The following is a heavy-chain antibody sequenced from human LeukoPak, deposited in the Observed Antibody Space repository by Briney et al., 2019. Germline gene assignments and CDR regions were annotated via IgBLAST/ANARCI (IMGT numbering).Heavy chain of an antibody. CDR3: AKDLRDVVVVLPVIVY. Sequence: GGSLRLSCAASVFTFSSYAMSWVRQAPGKGLEWVSGISGSGGSTYYADFVKGRFTISRDNSKNTLYLQKNSLRAEDTAVYYCAKDLRDVVVVLPVIVYWGQGALVTVSS. D-gene: IGHD2-15*01. V-gene: IGHV3-23*01. CDR1: VFTFSSYA. CDR2: ISGSGGST. J-gene: IGHJ4*02.